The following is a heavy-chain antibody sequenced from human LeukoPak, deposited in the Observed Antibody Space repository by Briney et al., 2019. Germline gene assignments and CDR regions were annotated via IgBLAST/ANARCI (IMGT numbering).Heavy chain of an antibody. CDR2: ISYDGSNK. Sequence: GGSLRLSCAASGFTFSSYGMHWVRQAPGKGLEWVAVISYDGSNKYYADSVKGRFTISRDNSKNTLYLQMNSLRAEDTAVYYCAKATYYYDSSGYSHYYFDYWGQGTLVTVSS. D-gene: IGHD3-22*01. CDR3: AKATYYYDSSGYSHYYFDY. V-gene: IGHV3-30*18. CDR1: GFTFSSYG. J-gene: IGHJ4*02.